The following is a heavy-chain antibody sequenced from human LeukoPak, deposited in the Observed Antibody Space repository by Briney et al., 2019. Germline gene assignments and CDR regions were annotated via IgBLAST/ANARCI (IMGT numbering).Heavy chain of an antibody. CDR2: IYHSGST. V-gene: IGHV4-4*02. CDR3: ARVDVDYYYGMDV. Sequence: PSETLSLTCAVSGGSISSSNWWSWVRQPPGKGLEWIGEIYHSGSTNYNPSLKSRVTISVDKSKNQFSLKLSSVTAADTAVYYCARVDVDYYYGMDVWGQGTTVTVSS. J-gene: IGHJ6*02. CDR1: GGSISSSNW.